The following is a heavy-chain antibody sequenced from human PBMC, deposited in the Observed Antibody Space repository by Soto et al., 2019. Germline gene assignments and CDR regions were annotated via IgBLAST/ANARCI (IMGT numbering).Heavy chain of an antibody. CDR2: ISWNSGSI. CDR1: GFTFDDYA. J-gene: IGHJ6*02. CDR3: AKDMIAMALGGYYYGMDV. D-gene: IGHD5-18*01. V-gene: IGHV3-9*01. Sequence: SLRLSCAASGFTFDDYAMHWVRQAPGKGLEWVSGISWNSGSIGYADSVKGRFTISRDNAKNSLYLQMNSLRAEDTALYYCAKDMIAMALGGYYYGMDVWGQGTTVTV.